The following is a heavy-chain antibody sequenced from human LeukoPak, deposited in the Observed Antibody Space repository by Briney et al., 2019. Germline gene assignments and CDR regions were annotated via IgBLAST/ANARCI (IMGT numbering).Heavy chain of an antibody. CDR2: IYHSGST. D-gene: IGHD3-10*01. V-gene: IGHV4-30-2*01. J-gene: IGHJ5*02. Sequence: SETLSLTCAVSGGSISSGGYSWSWIRQPPGKGLEWIGYIYHSGSTYYNPSLKSRVTISVDRPKNQFSLKLSSVTAADTAVYYCARVLLWFGELSNGWFDPWGQGTLVTVSS. CDR3: ARVLLWFGELSNGWFDP. CDR1: GGSISSGGYS.